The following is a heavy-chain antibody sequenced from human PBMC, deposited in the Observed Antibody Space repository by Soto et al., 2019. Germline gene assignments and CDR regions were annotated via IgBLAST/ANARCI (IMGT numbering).Heavy chain of an antibody. V-gene: IGHV4-34*01. D-gene: IGHD3-10*01. CDR2: INHSGST. CDR1: GGSFSGYY. J-gene: IGHJ4*02. CDR3: ARGPIGILWFGTLDY. Sequence: PSETLSLTCAVYGGSFSGYYWSWIRQPPGKGREWIGEINHSGSTNYNPSLKSRVTISVDTSKNQFSLKLSSVTAADTAVYYCARGPIGILWFGTLDYWGQGTLVTVSS.